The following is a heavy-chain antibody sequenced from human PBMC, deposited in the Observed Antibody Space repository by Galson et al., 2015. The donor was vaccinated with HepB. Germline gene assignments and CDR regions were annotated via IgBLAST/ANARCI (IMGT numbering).Heavy chain of an antibody. D-gene: IGHD3-22*01. V-gene: IGHV1-18*04. CDR3: ARDSPYWRNYDGSVYPFDY. CDR1: GYTFSSYG. CDR2: ISAYSGHT. Sequence: SVKVSCKASGYTFSSYGISWVRQAPGQGLEWMGWISAYSGHTNYAQKFQGRVIMTTDTSTSTAYMELRSLRSDDTAVNYCARDSPYWRNYDGSVYPFDYWGQGALVTVSS. J-gene: IGHJ4*02.